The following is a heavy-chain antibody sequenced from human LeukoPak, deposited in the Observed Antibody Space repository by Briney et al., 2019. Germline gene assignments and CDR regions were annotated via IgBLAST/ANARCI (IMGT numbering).Heavy chain of an antibody. Sequence: SETLSLTCTVSGGSISSYYWSWIRQPPGEGLEWIGYIYYSGSTNYNPSLKSRVTISVDTSKNQFSLKLSSVTAADTAVYYCARGIAAVNWFDPWGQGTLVTVSS. D-gene: IGHD6-13*01. CDR1: GGSISSYY. J-gene: IGHJ5*02. V-gene: IGHV4-59*01. CDR2: IYYSGST. CDR3: ARGIAAVNWFDP.